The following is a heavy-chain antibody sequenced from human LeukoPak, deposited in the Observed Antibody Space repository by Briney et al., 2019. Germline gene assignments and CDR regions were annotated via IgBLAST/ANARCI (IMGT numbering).Heavy chain of an antibody. Sequence: GESLKISCKGSGYTFSSYWIGWVRQLPGKGLEWMGIIYPGDSDTRYSPSLQGQVTISVDTSIGTAYLQWSSLKASDTATYYCARQNDFRLDYWGQGTLVTVSS. V-gene: IGHV5-51*01. CDR2: IYPGDSDT. D-gene: IGHD3-3*01. J-gene: IGHJ4*02. CDR3: ARQNDFRLDY. CDR1: GYTFSSYW.